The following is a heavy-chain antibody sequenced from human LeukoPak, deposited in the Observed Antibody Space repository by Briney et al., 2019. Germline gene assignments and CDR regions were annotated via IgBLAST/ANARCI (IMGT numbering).Heavy chain of an antibody. V-gene: IGHV3-73*01. J-gene: IGHJ4*02. Sequence: GGSLRLSCAASGFTFSGSAMHWVRQASGKGLEWVGRIRSKANNYATAYAASVKGRFTISRDNSKNTLYLQMNSLRAEDTAVYYCAKDRGYSSSWNYFDYWGQGTLVTVSS. CDR3: AKDRGYSSSWNYFDY. CDR1: GFTFSGSA. CDR2: IRSKANNYAT. D-gene: IGHD6-13*01.